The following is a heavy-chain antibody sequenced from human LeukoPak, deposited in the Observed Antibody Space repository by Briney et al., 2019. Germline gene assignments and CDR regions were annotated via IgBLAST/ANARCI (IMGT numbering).Heavy chain of an antibody. J-gene: IGHJ4*02. CDR1: GFTFSSYS. V-gene: IGHV3-23*01. Sequence: GGSLRLSCAASGFTFSSYSMNWVRQAPGKGLEWVSSISSGGSTYYADSVKGRFTISRDNSKNTLYLQMNSLRAEDTAVYYCAKDLVRYDDVGTPDYWGQGTLVTVSS. CDR2: ISSGGST. D-gene: IGHD3-22*01. CDR3: AKDLVRYDDVGTPDY.